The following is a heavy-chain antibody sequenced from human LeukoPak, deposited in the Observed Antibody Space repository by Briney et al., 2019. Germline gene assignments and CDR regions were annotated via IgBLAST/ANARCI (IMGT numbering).Heavy chain of an antibody. CDR3: ARGLGRDGYNGRYYYMDV. Sequence: PSETLSLTCTVSGGSISSSSYYWGWIRQPPGKGLEWIGSIYYSGSTYYNPSLKSRVTISVDTSKNQFSLKLSSVTAADTAVYYCARGLGRDGYNGRYYYMDVWGKGTTVTVSS. V-gene: IGHV4-39*07. J-gene: IGHJ6*03. CDR1: GGSISSSSYY. D-gene: IGHD5-24*01. CDR2: IYYSGST.